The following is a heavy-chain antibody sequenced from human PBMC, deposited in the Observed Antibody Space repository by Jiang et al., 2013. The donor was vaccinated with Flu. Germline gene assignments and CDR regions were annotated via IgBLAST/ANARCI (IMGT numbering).Heavy chain of an antibody. CDR3: ARVGGILGPADAFDI. CDR1: EFTFDDYG. J-gene: IGHJ3*02. Sequence: VESGGGVVRPGGSLRLSCAASEFTFDDYGMSWVRQAPGKGLEWVSFINWNGGSTVYADAMKGRFTISRDNAKNSLYLQMNSLRTEDTALYYCARVGGILGPADAFDIWGQGTMVTVSS. CDR2: INWNGGST. D-gene: IGHD1-26*01. V-gene: IGHV3-20*04.